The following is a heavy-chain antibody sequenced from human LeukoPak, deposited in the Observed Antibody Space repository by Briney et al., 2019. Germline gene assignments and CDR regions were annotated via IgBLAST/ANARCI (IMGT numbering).Heavy chain of an antibody. V-gene: IGHV3-23*01. J-gene: IGHJ4*02. CDR3: AKGHRYYFDY. CDR1: GFTFSSSA. CDR2: ISGSGGNT. Sequence: GGSLRLSCAASGFTFSSSAMSWVRQAPGKGLEWVSAISGSGGNTYYADSVKGRFTISRDNSKNTLYLQVNSLRAEDTAVYYCAKGHRYYFDYWGQGTLVTVSS.